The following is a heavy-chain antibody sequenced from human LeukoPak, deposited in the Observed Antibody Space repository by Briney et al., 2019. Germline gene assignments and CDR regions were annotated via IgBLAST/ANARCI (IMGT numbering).Heavy chain of an antibody. CDR1: GYTFGDYA. CDR2: ISNSGGST. Sequence: PGGSLRLSCAGSGYTFGDYAMSWVRQAPGTGLEWVSSISNSGGSTYYADSVKGRFTISRDNSKNTLYLQMNSLRAEDTAVYYCAKFRMTTVTSFDYWGQGTLVTVSS. J-gene: IGHJ4*02. D-gene: IGHD4-11*01. V-gene: IGHV3-23*01. CDR3: AKFRMTTVTSFDY.